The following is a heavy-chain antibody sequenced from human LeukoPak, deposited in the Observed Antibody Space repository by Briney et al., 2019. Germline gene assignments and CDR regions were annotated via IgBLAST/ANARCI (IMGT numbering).Heavy chain of an antibody. J-gene: IGHJ3*02. V-gene: IGHV5-51*01. CDR1: GYSFTSYW. Sequence: GESLKISCKGSGYSFTSYWISWVRQMPGKGLEWMGIIYPGDSDTRYSPSFQGQVTISADKPISTAYLQWSSLKASDTAMYYCARRADTAMGHDAFDIWGQGTMVTVSS. D-gene: IGHD5-18*01. CDR3: ARRADTAMGHDAFDI. CDR2: IYPGDSDT.